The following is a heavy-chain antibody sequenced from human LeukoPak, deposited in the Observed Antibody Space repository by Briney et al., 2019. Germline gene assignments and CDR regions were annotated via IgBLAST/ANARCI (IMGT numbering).Heavy chain of an antibody. CDR3: ARDDNDDSYMDV. CDR2: IYYSGST. Sequence: SETLSLTCTVSGGSISGYYWRWSRQPPGKGLEWIGYIYYSGSTNYNPSLKSRVTISVDTSKNQFSLKQSSVTAADTAVFYCARDDNDDSYMDVWGKGTTVTVSS. D-gene: IGHD1-1*01. CDR1: GGSISGYY. V-gene: IGHV4-59*01. J-gene: IGHJ6*03.